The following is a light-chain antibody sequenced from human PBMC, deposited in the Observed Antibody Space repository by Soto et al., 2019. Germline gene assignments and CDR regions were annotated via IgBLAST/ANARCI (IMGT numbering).Light chain of an antibody. J-gene: IGLJ2*01. CDR2: GNS. Sequence: QSVLTQPPSVSGAPGQRVTISCTGSSSNIGAGYDVHWYQKLPGTAPKLLIYGNSNRPSGVPDRFSGSKSGTSASLAITGLQAEDEAEYYCQSYDSSLSGPVVFGGGTQLTVL. CDR3: QSYDSSLSGPVV. V-gene: IGLV1-40*01. CDR1: SSNIGAGYD.